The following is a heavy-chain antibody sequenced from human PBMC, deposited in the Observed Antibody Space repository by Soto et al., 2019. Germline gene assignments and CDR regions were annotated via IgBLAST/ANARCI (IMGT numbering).Heavy chain of an antibody. J-gene: IGHJ3*02. CDR2: ISSDIGNT. D-gene: IGHD6-13*01. CDR3: ARIRGYTFDI. Sequence: ASVKVSCKASGYTFSSYGVSWVRQAPGQGLEWMGWISSDIGNTNYAQKLQGRVTMTTDTSTSTAYMELRSLRSDDTDMYYCARIRGYTFDIWGQGTMVNRLL. CDR1: GYTFSSYG. V-gene: IGHV1-18*01.